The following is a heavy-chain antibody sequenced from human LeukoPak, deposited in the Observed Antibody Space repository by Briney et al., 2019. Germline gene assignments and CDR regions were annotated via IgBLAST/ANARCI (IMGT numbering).Heavy chain of an antibody. CDR3: AREGSIVARTDY. D-gene: IGHD2-15*01. CDR2: ISGSGGST. CDR1: GFTFSTYA. J-gene: IGHJ4*02. V-gene: IGHV3-23*01. Sequence: GGSLRLSCEASGFTFSTYAMSWVRQTSGKGLEWVSAISGSGGSTYYADSVKGRFTISRDNSKNTLYLQMNGLKTEDTAVYYCAREGSIVARTDYWGQGALVIVSS.